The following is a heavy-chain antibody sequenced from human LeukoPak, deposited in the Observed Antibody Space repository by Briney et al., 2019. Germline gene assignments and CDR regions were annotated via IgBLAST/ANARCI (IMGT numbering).Heavy chain of an antibody. V-gene: IGHV3-74*01. CDR1: GFTFSTSW. D-gene: IGHD3-9*01. CDR2: INRDGSRT. Sequence: PGGSLRLSCAASGFTFSTSWMHWVRQAPGKGLVWVSHINRDGSRTTYADSVKGRFTISRDNAKNTVYLQVNSLRAEDTALYFCVRSLTGTDDYWGQGTLVTVSS. CDR3: VRSLTGTDDY. J-gene: IGHJ4*02.